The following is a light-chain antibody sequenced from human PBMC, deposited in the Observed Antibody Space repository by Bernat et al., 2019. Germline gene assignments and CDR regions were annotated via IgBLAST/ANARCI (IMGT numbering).Light chain of an antibody. Sequence: DIQMTQSPSSLSASVGDRVTITCQASQDISNYLNWYQQRPGKAPTLLIYDASNLKTGVPSRFSGSGSGTDFSFTISSLQPEDIATYSCQQYDDLPITFGQGTRLEIK. CDR1: QDISNY. CDR3: QQYDDLPIT. J-gene: IGKJ5*01. CDR2: DAS. V-gene: IGKV1-33*01.